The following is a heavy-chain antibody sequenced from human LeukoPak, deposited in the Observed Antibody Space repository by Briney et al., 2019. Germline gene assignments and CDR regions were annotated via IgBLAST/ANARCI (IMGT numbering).Heavy chain of an antibody. J-gene: IGHJ4*02. CDR3: AKGQSTIATRSFDS. V-gene: IGHV3-23*01. D-gene: IGHD6-6*01. CDR2: ISTNSANT. CDR1: GFTFSTYG. Sequence: GGSLRLSCAASGFTFSTYGMNWVRQAPGKGLEWVSTISTNSANTYYTDSVKGRFTISRDNSKNTLFMQMNSLRAEDTTVYYCAKGQSTIATRSFDSWGQGTLVTVSS.